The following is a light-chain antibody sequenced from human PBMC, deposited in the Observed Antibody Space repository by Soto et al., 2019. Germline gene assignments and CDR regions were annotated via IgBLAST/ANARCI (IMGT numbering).Light chain of an antibody. V-gene: IGLV1-40*01. Sequence: QSVLTQPPSVSGAPGQRVTISCTGSSSNIGAGYNVHWYQQVPGTAPKLLIYSDSNRPSGVPDRFSGSKSGTSASLAITGLQADDEAHYYCQSYDSSLSGWLFGGGTKLTVL. CDR3: QSYDSSLSGWL. CDR2: SDS. CDR1: SSNIGAGYN. J-gene: IGLJ3*02.